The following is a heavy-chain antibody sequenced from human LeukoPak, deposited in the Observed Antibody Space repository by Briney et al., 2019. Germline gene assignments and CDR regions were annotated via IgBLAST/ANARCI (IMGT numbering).Heavy chain of an antibody. CDR1: GFTFSSYS. D-gene: IGHD3-3*01. Sequence: PGGFLRLSCAASGFTFSSYSMNWVRQAPGKGLEWVSSISISSSYIYYADSVKGRFTISRDNAKNSLYLQMNSLRAEDTAVYYCARDSSEWLPTLDWGQGTLVTVSS. J-gene: IGHJ4*02. CDR2: ISISSSYI. V-gene: IGHV3-21*01. CDR3: ARDSSEWLPTLD.